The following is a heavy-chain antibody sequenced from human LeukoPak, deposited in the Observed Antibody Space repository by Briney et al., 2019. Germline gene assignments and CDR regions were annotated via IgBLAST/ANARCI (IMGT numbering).Heavy chain of an antibody. Sequence: SETLSLTCTVSGGSISNYFWSWIRQAPGKGLEYIGFIYYSGNTNYNPSFKSRVTISVDTSKKQFSLKLSPVTAADTVVYYCARDLAYRSSLRGTFDIWGQGTKVTVSS. CDR3: ARDLAYRSSLRGTFDI. D-gene: IGHD6-19*01. V-gene: IGHV4-59*01. J-gene: IGHJ3*02. CDR2: IYYSGNT. CDR1: GGSISNYF.